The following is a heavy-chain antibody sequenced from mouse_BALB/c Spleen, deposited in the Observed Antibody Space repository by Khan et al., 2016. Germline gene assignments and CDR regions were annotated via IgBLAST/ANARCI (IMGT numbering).Heavy chain of an antibody. CDR2: ISYSGST. D-gene: IGHD2-2*01. V-gene: IGHV3-2*02. CDR1: GYSITSDYA. Sequence: VQLQESGPGLVKPSQSLSLTCTVTGYSITSDYAWNWIRQFPGNKLEWMGYISYSGSTNYNPSLKSRVSITRDTSKNQVFLQLTSVTTEDTATSYCARSFGYRGFAYWGQGTLVSVSA. CDR3: ARSFGYRGFAY. J-gene: IGHJ3*01.